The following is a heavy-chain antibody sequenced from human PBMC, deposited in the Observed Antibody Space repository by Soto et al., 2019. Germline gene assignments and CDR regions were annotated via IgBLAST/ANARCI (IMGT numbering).Heavy chain of an antibody. J-gene: IGHJ4*02. CDR3: AKNLHPLHLFGELLL. Sequence: QVQLVESGGGVVQPGRSLRLSCAASGFTFSSYGMHWVRQAPGKGLEWVAVISYDGSNKYYADSVKGRFTISRDNSKNTLYLQMNSLRAEDTAVYYCAKNLHPLHLFGELLLWGQGPMVTVSS. CDR1: GFTFSSYG. CDR2: ISYDGSNK. D-gene: IGHD3-10*02. V-gene: IGHV3-30*18.